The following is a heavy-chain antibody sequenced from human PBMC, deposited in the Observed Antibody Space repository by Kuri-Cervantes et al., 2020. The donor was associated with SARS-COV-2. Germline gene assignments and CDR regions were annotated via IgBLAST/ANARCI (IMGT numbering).Heavy chain of an antibody. CDR3: ARPGGFLDV. V-gene: IGHV4-38-2*02. CDR2: IYHSGST. D-gene: IGHD4-23*01. CDR1: GYSISSGYY. Sequence: LETLSLTCTVSGYSISSGYYWGWIRQPPGKGLEWIGSIYHSGSTYYNPSLKSRVTISVDTSKNQFSLNLSSVTAADTAVYYCARPGGFLDVWGKGTTVTVSS. J-gene: IGHJ6*04.